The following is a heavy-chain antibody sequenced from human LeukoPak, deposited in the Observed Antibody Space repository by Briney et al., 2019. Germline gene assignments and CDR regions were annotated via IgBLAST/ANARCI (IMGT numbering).Heavy chain of an antibody. J-gene: IGHJ4*02. V-gene: IGHV3-74*01. Sequence: GGSLRLSCAVSGYTFSSYWMHWVRQAPGKGLGWVSRINSDGSSTSYADSVKGRFTISRDNAKNTLYLQMNSLRAEDTAVYYCARDSYGPNDYWGQGTLVTVSS. D-gene: IGHD5-18*01. CDR2: INSDGSST. CDR3: ARDSYGPNDY. CDR1: GYTFSSYW.